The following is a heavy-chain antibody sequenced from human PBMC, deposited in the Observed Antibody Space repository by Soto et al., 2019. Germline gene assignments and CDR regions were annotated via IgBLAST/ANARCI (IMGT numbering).Heavy chain of an antibody. Sequence: SVKVSSVASGYTFTIYDMSWVRQAPGQGLEWVGWTNPFYDNTKYAQTLQGRVALTTDTSTSTVYMELRSLRSDATAVYSLARGTSYDSRSYYFDNRRQGTLVTVAS. V-gene: IGHV1-18*01. CDR3: ARGTSYDSRSYYFDN. J-gene: IGHJ4*02. CDR1: GYTFTIYD. D-gene: IGHD5-12*01. CDR2: TNPFYDNT.